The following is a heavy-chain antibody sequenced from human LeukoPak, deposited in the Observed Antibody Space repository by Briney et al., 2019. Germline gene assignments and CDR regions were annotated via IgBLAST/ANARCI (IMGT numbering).Heavy chain of an antibody. V-gene: IGHV1-2*06. CDR1: GYTFTVYY. J-gene: IGHJ4*02. CDR2: INPNSGGT. Sequence: ASVTVSCTASGYTFTVYYMHWVRQAPGQGLEWMGRINPNSGGTNYAQKFQGRVTMTRDTSISTAYMELSRLRSDDTAVYYCARGNFGYSYADRWDYFDYWGQGTLVTVSS. D-gene: IGHD5-18*01. CDR3: ARGNFGYSYADRWDYFDY.